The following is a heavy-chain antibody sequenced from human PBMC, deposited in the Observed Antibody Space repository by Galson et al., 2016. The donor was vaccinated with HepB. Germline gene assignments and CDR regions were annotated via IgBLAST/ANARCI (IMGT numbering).Heavy chain of an antibody. Sequence: SVKVSCKASGYTFTSYGFSWVRQVPGQGLEWMGWISPYNGNTYYAQKFQGRVTMTTDTLTSTAYMELRSPRSDDTAVYYCARDGFHYFGSGSYFGDHYGMDVWGQGTAVSVSS. D-gene: IGHD3-10*01. V-gene: IGHV1-18*01. CDR3: ARDGFHYFGSGSYFGDHYGMDV. CDR1: GYTFTSYG. J-gene: IGHJ6*02. CDR2: ISPYNGNT.